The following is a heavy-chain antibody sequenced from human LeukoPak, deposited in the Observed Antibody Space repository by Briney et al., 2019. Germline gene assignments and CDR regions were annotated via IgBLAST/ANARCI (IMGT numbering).Heavy chain of an antibody. Sequence: RGESLKIFCKGSGYSFTSYWIGWVRQMPGKGLDWMGIIYPGDSDTRYSPSFQGQVTISADKSISTAYLQWSSLKASDTAMYYCARLRITMVRGVITNNWFDPWGQGTLVTVSS. CDR3: ARLRITMVRGVITNNWFDP. CDR1: GYSFTSYW. J-gene: IGHJ5*02. D-gene: IGHD3-10*01. CDR2: IYPGDSDT. V-gene: IGHV5-51*01.